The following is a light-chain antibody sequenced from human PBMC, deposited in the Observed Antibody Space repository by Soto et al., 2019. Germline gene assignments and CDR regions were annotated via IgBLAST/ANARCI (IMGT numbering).Light chain of an antibody. CDR3: SAWDDTLNGGV. CDR1: TSNIGTQT. CDR2: STD. Sequence: QSVLTQAPSASGTPGQWVTISCSGSTSNIGTQTVNWYQQLSGTAPKLLIHSTDQRPSGVPDRFSASKSGTSASLAIGGLQSDDEADYYCSAWDDTLNGGVFGGGTKLTVL. J-gene: IGLJ3*02. V-gene: IGLV1-44*01.